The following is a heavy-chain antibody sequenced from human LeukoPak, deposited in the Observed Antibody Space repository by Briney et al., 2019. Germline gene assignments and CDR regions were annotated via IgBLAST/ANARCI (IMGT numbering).Heavy chain of an antibody. CDR2: VYQRGSA. J-gene: IGHJ4*02. V-gene: IGHV4-59*01. Sequence: AETLSLTCTVSGGALSTYYWSWIRQPPGKGLEWIGYVYQRGSANYNPSLKSRVTMSVDTSKNQFSLRLSSVTAADTAVYYCARGDGYNDGYFDYWGQGTLVTVSS. CDR1: GGALSTYY. D-gene: IGHD5-24*01. CDR3: ARGDGYNDGYFDY.